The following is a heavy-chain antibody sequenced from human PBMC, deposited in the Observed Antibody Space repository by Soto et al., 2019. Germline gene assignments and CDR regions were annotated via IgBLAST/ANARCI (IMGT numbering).Heavy chain of an antibody. CDR2: IKQDGSEK. D-gene: IGHD4-17*01. CDR1: GFTFSSYW. CDR3: AKSPSYYGDFDY. Sequence: PGGSLRLSCAASGFTFSSYWMSWVRQAPGKGLEWVANIKQDGSEKWYVDSVKGRFTISRDNAKNSLYLQMNSLRAEDSAVYYCAKSPSYYGDFDYWGQGTLVTVSS. J-gene: IGHJ4*02. V-gene: IGHV3-7*02.